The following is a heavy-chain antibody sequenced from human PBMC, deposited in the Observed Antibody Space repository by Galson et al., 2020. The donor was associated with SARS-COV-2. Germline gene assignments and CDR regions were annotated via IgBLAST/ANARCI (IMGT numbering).Heavy chain of an antibody. CDR2: IDPVSGGA. V-gene: IGHV1-2*04. Sequence: ASVKVSCKASGYTFTDYYMHWVRQAPGQGLEWMGWIDPVSGGANYAQKFQGWVTMTRDTSISTAYMELGSLEYDDTAVYYCAKVRYDFWSGVFGVSPDYFDLLGQGTPVTVSS. CDR1: GYTFTDYY. CDR3: AKVRYDFWSGVFGVSPDYFDL. D-gene: IGHD3-3*01. J-gene: IGHJ4*02.